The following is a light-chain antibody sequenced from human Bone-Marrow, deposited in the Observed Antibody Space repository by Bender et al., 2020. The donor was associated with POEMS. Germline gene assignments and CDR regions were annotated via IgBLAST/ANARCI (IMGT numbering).Light chain of an antibody. CDR3: QYYDSSMRCLWV. Sequence: QSVLTQPPSVSGAPGQRVTISCTGSSSNTGSGYDINWYQHLPGTAPKLLIYGYNNRPSGDPDRFSGSKSGTSASRDIPGIQAGDAGDYYCQYYDSSMRCLWVFGGGTKLTVL. V-gene: IGLV1-40*01. J-gene: IGLJ3*02. CDR1: SSNTGSGYD. CDR2: GYN.